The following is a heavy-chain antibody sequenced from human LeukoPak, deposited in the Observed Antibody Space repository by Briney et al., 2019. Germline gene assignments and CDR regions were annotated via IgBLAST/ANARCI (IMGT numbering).Heavy chain of an antibody. Sequence: GGSLRLSCAASGFTFTSFAMSWVRQAPGKGLEWVSAISGSGGSTYYADSVKGRFTISRDNSKNTLYLQMNSLRAEDTAVYHCAKGRQWLVLDAFDIWGQGTLVTVSS. V-gene: IGHV3-23*01. D-gene: IGHD6-19*01. J-gene: IGHJ3*02. CDR3: AKGRQWLVLDAFDI. CDR2: ISGSGGST. CDR1: GFTFTSFA.